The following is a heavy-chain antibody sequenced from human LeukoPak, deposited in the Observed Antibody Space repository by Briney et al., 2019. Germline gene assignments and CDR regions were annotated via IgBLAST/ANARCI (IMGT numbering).Heavy chain of an antibody. CDR1: GFIVSSNY. Sequence: GGSLRLSCAASGFIVSSNYMNWVRQAPGKGLEWVSVIYTGGNTYYADSVKGRFTISRDNSKNSLYLQMNSLRTEDTALYYCAKDISNYDFWSGFYTWGQGTLVTVSS. V-gene: IGHV3-53*05. D-gene: IGHD3-3*01. CDR3: AKDISNYDFWSGFYT. CDR2: IYTGGNT. J-gene: IGHJ5*02.